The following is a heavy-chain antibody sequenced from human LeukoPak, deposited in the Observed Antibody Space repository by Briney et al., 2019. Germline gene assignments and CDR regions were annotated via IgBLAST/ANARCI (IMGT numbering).Heavy chain of an antibody. D-gene: IGHD3-10*01. J-gene: IGHJ5*02. Sequence: GGSLRLSCAASGFTFSDYNMNWVRQAPGKGLEWVSYISSSSSAIYYADSVKGRFTISRDNAKNSLFLQMNSLGVEDTAFHYCARGLLWFGETPMGNWFDPWGQGTLVTVSS. V-gene: IGHV3-48*01. CDR3: ARGLLWFGETPMGNWFDP. CDR2: ISSSSSAI. CDR1: GFTFSDYN.